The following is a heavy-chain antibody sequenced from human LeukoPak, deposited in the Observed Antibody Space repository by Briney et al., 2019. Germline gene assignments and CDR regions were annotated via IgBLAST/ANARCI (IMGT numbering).Heavy chain of an antibody. V-gene: IGHV3-66*01. J-gene: IGHJ4*02. CDR3: ARSHLASGWPDY. D-gene: IGHD6-19*01. CDR1: GFTLSSNY. CDR2: IYSGGST. Sequence: PGGSLRLSCAASGFTLSSNYMSWVRQAPGKGLEWVSVIYSGGSTYYADSVKGRFTISRDNSKNTLYLQMNSLTAEDTAVYYCARSHLASGWPDYWGQGTLVTVSS.